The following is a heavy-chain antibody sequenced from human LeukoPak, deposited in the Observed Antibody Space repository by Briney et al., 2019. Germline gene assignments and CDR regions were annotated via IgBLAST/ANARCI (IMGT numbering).Heavy chain of an antibody. J-gene: IGHJ3*02. CDR2: INHSGST. Sequence: SETLSLTCAVYGGSFSGYYWSWIRQPPGKGLEWIGGINHSGSTNYNPSLTSRVTISVDTSKHQFSLKLSSVTAADTAVYYCARGRGGFTMVRGVMGPFAFDIWGQGTMVTVSS. CDR3: ARGRGGFTMVRGVMGPFAFDI. CDR1: GGSFSGYY. D-gene: IGHD3-10*01. V-gene: IGHV4-34*01.